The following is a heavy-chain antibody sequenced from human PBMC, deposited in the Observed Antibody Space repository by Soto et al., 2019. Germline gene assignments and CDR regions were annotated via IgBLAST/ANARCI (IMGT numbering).Heavy chain of an antibody. Sequence: SETLSLTCTVSGGSISSYYWSWIRQPPGKGLEWIGYIYYSGSTNYNPSLKSRVTISVDTSKNQFSLKLSSVTAADTAVYYCVRIRNYYGSGSWFDPWGQGTLVTVSS. CDR2: IYYSGST. CDR1: GGSISSYY. CDR3: VRIRNYYGSGSWFDP. V-gene: IGHV4-59*01. D-gene: IGHD3-10*01. J-gene: IGHJ5*02.